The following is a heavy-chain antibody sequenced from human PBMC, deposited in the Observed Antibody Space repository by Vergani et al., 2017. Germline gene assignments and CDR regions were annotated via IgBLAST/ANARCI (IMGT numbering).Heavy chain of an antibody. Sequence: QVQLAESGGGVVQRGGSLILSCATSGFTLSNYDMQWIRQGPGKGLEFVAFIQFDGSNQYYADSVKGRFTLSRDFSKNTLYLQMNSLRTDDTATYYCAKHFRGWGIDYWGQGTQVIVSS. CDR2: IQFDGSNQ. CDR1: GFTLSNYD. CDR3: AKHFRGWGIDY. V-gene: IGHV3-30*02. D-gene: IGHD3-16*01. J-gene: IGHJ4*02.